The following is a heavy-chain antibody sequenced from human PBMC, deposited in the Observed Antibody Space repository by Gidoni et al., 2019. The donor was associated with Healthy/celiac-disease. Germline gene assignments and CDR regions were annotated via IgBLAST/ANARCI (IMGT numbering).Heavy chain of an antibody. CDR1: GFTFSSYG. CDR2: IWYDGSNK. CDR3: ARDTLTHDYGDYTVEWYYYGMDV. J-gene: IGHJ6*02. D-gene: IGHD4-17*01. Sequence: QVQLVESGGGVVQPGRSLRLSCAASGFTFSSYGLHWVRQAPGKGLEWGAVIWYDGSNKYYADSVKGRFTISRDNSKNTLYLQMNSLRAEDTAVYYCARDTLTHDYGDYTVEWYYYGMDVWGQGTTVTVSS. V-gene: IGHV3-33*01.